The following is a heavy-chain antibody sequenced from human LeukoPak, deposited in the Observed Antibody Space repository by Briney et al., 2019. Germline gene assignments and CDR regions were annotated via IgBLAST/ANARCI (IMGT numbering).Heavy chain of an antibody. CDR1: GFTFSSHW. CDR2: INPDGSST. D-gene: IGHD4-17*01. J-gene: IGHJ4*02. Sequence: PGGSLRLSCAASGFTFSSHWMHWVRQAPGKGLVWVSRINPDGSSTSYVDSVKGRFTISRDNAKNTLYLQMNSLRAEDTAVYYCARDGNYGDYIWGQGTLVTVSS. V-gene: IGHV3-74*01. CDR3: ARDGNYGDYI.